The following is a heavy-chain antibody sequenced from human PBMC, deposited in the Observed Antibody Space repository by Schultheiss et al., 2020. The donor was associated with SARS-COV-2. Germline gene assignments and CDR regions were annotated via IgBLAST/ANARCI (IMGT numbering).Heavy chain of an antibody. Sequence: ASVKVSCKASGYTFTSYGISWVRQAPGQGLEWMGIINPNSGGTNYAQKFQGRVTMTRDTTINTAYMELTRLTFDDTAVYYCARALIYGDKEDYWGQGTLVTVSS. CDR3: ARALIYGDKEDY. D-gene: IGHD4-17*01. CDR2: INPNSGGT. CDR1: GYTFTSYG. J-gene: IGHJ4*02. V-gene: IGHV1-2*02.